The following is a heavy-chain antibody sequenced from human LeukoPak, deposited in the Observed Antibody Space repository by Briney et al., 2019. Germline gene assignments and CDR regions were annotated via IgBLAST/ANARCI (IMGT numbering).Heavy chain of an antibody. D-gene: IGHD6-13*01. CDR2: IHPDGSEK. Sequence: PGGSLTLSCAASEFTFSNQWMTRVRQAPGKGLEWVANIHPDGSEKYYVGSVRGRFTISRDNARNLLYLQMNSLRSEDTAVYYCASERLSSSWYDFWGQGILVTVSS. V-gene: IGHV3-7*01. CDR1: EFTFSNQW. J-gene: IGHJ5*01. CDR3: ASERLSSSWYDF.